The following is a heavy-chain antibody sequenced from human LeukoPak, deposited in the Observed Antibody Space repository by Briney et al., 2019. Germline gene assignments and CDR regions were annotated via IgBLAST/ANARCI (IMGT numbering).Heavy chain of an antibody. CDR2: IYYSGST. CDR3: ARGYDRESYYYYGMDV. CDR1: GGSISSYY. V-gene: IGHV4-59*01. D-gene: IGHD3-9*01. Sequence: PSETLSLTCTVSGGSISSYYWSWIRQPPGKGLEWIGYIYYSGSTNYNPSLKSRVTISVDTSKNQFSLKLSSVTAADTAVYYCARGYDRESYYYYGMDVWGQGTTVTVSS. J-gene: IGHJ6*02.